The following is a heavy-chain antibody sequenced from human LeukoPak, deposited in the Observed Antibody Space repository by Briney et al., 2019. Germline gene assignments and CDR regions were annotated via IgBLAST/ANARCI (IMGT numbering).Heavy chain of an antibody. Sequence: SETLSLTCAVSGGSISSYYWSWIRQPPGKGLEWIGYIYYSGSTNYNPSLKSRVTISVNTSMNQFSLKLSSVTAADTAAYYCASTHNWFDPWGQGTLVTVSS. CDR1: GGSISSYY. V-gene: IGHV4-59*01. CDR3: ASTHNWFDP. J-gene: IGHJ5*02. CDR2: IYYSGST.